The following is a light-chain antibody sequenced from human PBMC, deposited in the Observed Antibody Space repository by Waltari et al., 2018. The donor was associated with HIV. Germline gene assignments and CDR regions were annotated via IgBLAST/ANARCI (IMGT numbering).Light chain of an antibody. J-gene: IGLJ3*02. V-gene: IGLV3-21*01. Sequence: SYVLTQPPSVSVAPGTAATISCDGWNIGSKPVHCYKQHAGQAPVLVIRFNSDRPSGIPDRFSGSNSGNTATLTITRVEVGDEADYYCQVWDSSNHHVVFGGGTELTVL. CDR2: FNS. CDR1: NIGSKP. CDR3: QVWDSSNHHVV.